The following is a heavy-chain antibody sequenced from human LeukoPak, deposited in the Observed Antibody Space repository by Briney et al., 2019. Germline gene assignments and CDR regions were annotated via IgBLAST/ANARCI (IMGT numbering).Heavy chain of an antibody. CDR2: INHSGST. CDR1: GGSFSGYY. D-gene: IGHD2-2*01. CDR3: AAGSLLGYCSSTSCWTHYYFDY. V-gene: IGHV4-34*01. Sequence: PSETLSLTCAVYGGSFSGYYWSWIRQPPGKGLEWIGEINHSGSTNYNPSLKSRVTISVDTSKNQFSLKLSSVTAAHTPVYYCAAGSLLGYCSSTSCWTHYYFDYWGQGTLVTVSS. J-gene: IGHJ4*02.